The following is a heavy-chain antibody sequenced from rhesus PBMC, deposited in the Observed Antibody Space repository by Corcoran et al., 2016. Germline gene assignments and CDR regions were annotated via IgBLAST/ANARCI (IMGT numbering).Heavy chain of an antibody. V-gene: IGHV3-116*02. CDR3: ARDGDTATVLDS. CDR1: GFTFSDYY. J-gene: IGHJ6*01. CDR2: IRKKAKGGTA. D-gene: IGHD5-12*01. Sequence: EVRLVESGGGLVQPGGSLRLSCAASGFTFSDYYMSWVRQAPGKGPEWVGCIRKKAKGGTAEYAASVKGSFTISRDDSKSIASLQMNSLKTEDTAVYYCARDGDTATVLDSWGQGVVVTVSS.